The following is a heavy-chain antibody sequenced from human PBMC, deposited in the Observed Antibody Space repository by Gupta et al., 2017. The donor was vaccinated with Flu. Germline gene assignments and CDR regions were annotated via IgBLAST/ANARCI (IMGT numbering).Heavy chain of an antibody. J-gene: IGHJ6*02. CDR3: AGAPFDSSGYYTYYYYYGMDV. Sequence: QVQLQESGPGLVKPSETLSLTCTVSGGSISGYYWTWLRRPAGKGLEWIGRIYTSGVTNYNSSLKSRVTRSLDTSKNQFSLKLSAVTAADTAVYYCAGAPFDSSGYYTYYYYYGMDVWGQGTTVTVSS. D-gene: IGHD3-22*01. V-gene: IGHV4-4*07. CDR1: GGSISGYY. CDR2: IYTSGVT.